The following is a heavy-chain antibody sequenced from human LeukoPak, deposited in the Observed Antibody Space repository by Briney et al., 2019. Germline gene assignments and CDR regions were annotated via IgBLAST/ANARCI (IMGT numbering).Heavy chain of an antibody. J-gene: IGHJ4*02. CDR1: GGSISSGSYY. V-gene: IGHV4-61*02. D-gene: IGHD5-18*01. CDR3: ARGRGPYSYGSFGGGRQQLVRGHYFDY. Sequence: SETLSLTCTVSGGSISSGSYYGSWIRQPAGKGLEWIGRIYTSGSTNYNPSLKSRVTISVDTSKNQFSLKLSSVTAADTAVYYCARGRGPYSYGSFGGGRQQLVRGHYFDYWGQGTLVTVSS. CDR2: IYTSGST.